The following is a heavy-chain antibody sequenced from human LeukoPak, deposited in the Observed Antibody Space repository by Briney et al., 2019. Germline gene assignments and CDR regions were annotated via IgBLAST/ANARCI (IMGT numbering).Heavy chain of an antibody. Sequence: GGSLRLSCAASGFTFSSYSMNWVRPAPGKGLEWVSYISSSSSTINYADSVKGRFTISRDNVKNSLYLQMNSLRAEDTAVYYCAREGRMVHWAFDIWGQGTMVTVSS. CDR1: GFTFSSYS. CDR2: ISSSSSTI. D-gene: IGHD1-1*01. CDR3: AREGRMVHWAFDI. J-gene: IGHJ3*02. V-gene: IGHV3-48*01.